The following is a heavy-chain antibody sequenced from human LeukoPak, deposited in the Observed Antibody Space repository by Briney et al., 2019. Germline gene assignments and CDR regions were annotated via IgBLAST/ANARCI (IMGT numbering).Heavy chain of an antibody. CDR3: ARDSAVAGLFDY. V-gene: IGHV3-53*05. D-gene: IGHD6-19*01. CDR2: IYSGGST. Sequence: ETLSLTCAVYGGSFSGYYWSWVRQAPGKGLEWVSVIYSGGSTYYADSVKGRFTISRDNSKNTLYLQMNSLRAEDTAVYYCARDSAVAGLFDYWGQGTLVTVSS. J-gene: IGHJ4*02. CDR1: GGSFSGYY.